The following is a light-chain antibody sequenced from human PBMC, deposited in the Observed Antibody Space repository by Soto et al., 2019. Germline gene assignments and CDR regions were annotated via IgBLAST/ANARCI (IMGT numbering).Light chain of an antibody. J-gene: IGKJ1*01. CDR1: QTITRC. CDR3: QAYNSYSWT. CDR2: DAS. Sequence: DIQITQSPSTLSASVGDRVTITFRASQTITRCMAWYQQKPGKAPKLLIYDASNLESGVPSRFSGSRSGTEFTLTISSLQPDDFATYYCQAYNSYSWTFGQGTKVDNK. V-gene: IGKV1-5*01.